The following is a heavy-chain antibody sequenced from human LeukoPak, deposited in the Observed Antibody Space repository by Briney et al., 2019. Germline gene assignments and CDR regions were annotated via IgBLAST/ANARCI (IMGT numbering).Heavy chain of an antibody. D-gene: IGHD2-21*01. CDR3: ARDGDPYYYGMDV. J-gene: IGHJ6*02. CDR2: IIPIFGTA. Sequence: ASVKVSCKASGGTFSSYAISWVRQAPGQGLEWMGGIIPIFGTANYAQKLQGRVTITADESTSTAYMEPSSLRSEDTAVYYCARDGDPYYYGMDVWGQGTTVTVSS. CDR1: GGTFSSYA. V-gene: IGHV1-69*13.